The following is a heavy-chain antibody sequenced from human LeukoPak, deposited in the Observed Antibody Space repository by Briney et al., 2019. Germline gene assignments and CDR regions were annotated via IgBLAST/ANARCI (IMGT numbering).Heavy chain of an antibody. CDR2: IKQDVSEK. Sequence: TGGSLRLSCVASGFTFSSYWMSWVRQAPGKGLEWVATIKQDVSEKYYVDSVKGRFTFSRDNAKNSLYLQMSSLRAEDTAVYYCANYDSRGLGLDYWGQGTLVTVSS. V-gene: IGHV3-7*01. D-gene: IGHD3-22*01. J-gene: IGHJ4*02. CDR1: GFTFSSYW. CDR3: ANYDSRGLGLDY.